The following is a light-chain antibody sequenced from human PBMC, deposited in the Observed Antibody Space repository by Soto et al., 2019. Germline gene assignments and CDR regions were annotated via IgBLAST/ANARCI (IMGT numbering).Light chain of an antibody. V-gene: IGKV3-15*01. J-gene: IGKJ1*01. CDR1: QSVSSN. Sequence: EIVMTQSPATLSVSPGERATLSCRARQSVSSNLAWYQQKPGQAPRLLIYGASTRATGIPARLSGRGSGTEFTLTISRLQSDDFAVYLCQQYNNWPRTFGQGTQVAIK. CDR2: GAS. CDR3: QQYNNWPRT.